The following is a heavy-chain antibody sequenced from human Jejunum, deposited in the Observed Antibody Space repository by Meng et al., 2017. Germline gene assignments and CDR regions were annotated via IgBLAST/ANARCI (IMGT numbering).Heavy chain of an antibody. CDR2: MHQSGSS. J-gene: IGHJ4*02. V-gene: IGHV4-4*03. Sequence: VQLKGPGPGLVRLPGALSLTCAVSGGFSSIYWWSWLRQPPGKGLEWIGEMHQSGSSNYNPSLKSRLTMSVDESKNHFSLKLNSVTAADTAVYYCARGWKYAWFNWGQGTLVTVSS. CDR1: GGFSSIYW. CDR3: ARGWKYAWFN. D-gene: IGHD1-7*01.